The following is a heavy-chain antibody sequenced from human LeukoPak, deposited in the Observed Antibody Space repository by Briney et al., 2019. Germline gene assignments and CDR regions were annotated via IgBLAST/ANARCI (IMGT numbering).Heavy chain of an antibody. V-gene: IGHV4-4*07. Sequence: SETLSLTCTVSGGSISSYTWYWIWQPAGPGLERIGRIFASGNTKSNPYLKSPLTMSVATSKNQFSLRLCSVPAADTAVYYCARYTGGYSYGYGAFDLWGQGTMVTVSS. CDR2: IFASGNT. D-gene: IGHD5-18*01. J-gene: IGHJ3*01. CDR3: ARYTGGYSYGYGAFDL. CDR1: GGSISSYT.